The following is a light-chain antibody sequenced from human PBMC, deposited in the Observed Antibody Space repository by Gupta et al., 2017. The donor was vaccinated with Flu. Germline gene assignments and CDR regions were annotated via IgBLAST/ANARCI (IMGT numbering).Light chain of an antibody. CDR3: SSYTRSTASIIAWV. V-gene: IGLV2-14*01. Sequence: QSALTQPASVSGSPGQSITISCTGTSSDVGDYNRVSWYQQHPGKAPKVIIYEVSNRPSGVSNRFSGSKSGNTASLTISGLQADDEADYYWSSYTRSTASIIAWVVGGGTKVNV. J-gene: IGLJ3*02. CDR1: SSDVGDYNR. CDR2: EVS.